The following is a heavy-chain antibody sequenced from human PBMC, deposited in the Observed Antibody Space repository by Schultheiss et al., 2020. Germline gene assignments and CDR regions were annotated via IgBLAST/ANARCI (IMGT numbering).Heavy chain of an antibody. CDR1: GFSLSTSGVG. CDR2: IYWDDDK. V-gene: IGHV2-5*02. Sequence: SGPTLVKPTQTLTLTCTFSGFSLSTSGVGVGWIRQPPGKALEWLALIYWDDDKRYSPSLKSRLTITKDTSKNQVVLTMTNMDPVDTATYYCANSVSTVIGNRWNWFDPWGQGTLVTVSS. CDR3: ANSVSTVIGNRWNWFDP. J-gene: IGHJ5*02. D-gene: IGHD4-11*01.